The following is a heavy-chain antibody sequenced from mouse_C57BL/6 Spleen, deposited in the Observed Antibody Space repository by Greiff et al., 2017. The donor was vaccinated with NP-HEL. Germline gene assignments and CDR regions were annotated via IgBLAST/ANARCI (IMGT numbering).Heavy chain of an antibody. CDR2: ISSGGSYT. CDR3: ARQEGYYFDY. J-gene: IGHJ2*01. CDR1: GFTFSSYG. D-gene: IGHD3-2*02. Sequence: EVKVVESGGDLVKPGGSLKLSCAASGFTFSSYGMSWVRQTPDKRLEWVATISSGGSYTYYTDSVKGRFTISRDNAKNTLYLQMSSLKSEDTAMYYCARQEGYYFDYWGQGTTLTVSS. V-gene: IGHV5-6*01.